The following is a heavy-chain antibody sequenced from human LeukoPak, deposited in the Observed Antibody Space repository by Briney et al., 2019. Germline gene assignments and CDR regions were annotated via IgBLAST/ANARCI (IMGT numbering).Heavy chain of an antibody. Sequence: PSETLSLTCTVSGGSISSYYWSWIRQPAGKGLEWIGRFYSTGSTNYNPSLKSRVTMSVDTSKNQFSLKLSSVTAADTAVYHCARAETYSSGWYDPFFDYWGQGTLVTVST. V-gene: IGHV4-4*07. CDR1: GGSISSYY. CDR3: ARAETYSSGWYDPFFDY. CDR2: FYSTGST. J-gene: IGHJ4*02. D-gene: IGHD6-19*01.